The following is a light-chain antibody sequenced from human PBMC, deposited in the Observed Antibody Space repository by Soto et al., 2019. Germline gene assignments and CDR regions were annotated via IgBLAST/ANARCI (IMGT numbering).Light chain of an antibody. J-gene: IGKJ1*01. Sequence: DIQMTQSPSTVSASVGDTVTITCRASQSISTRLAWYQQKAGTAPKVLIYDASRLESGVPSRFSGSGSGTEFTLTISRLQPDDFASYYCQQYDSYSWTVGQGTKVDIK. CDR2: DAS. V-gene: IGKV1-5*01. CDR3: QQYDSYSWT. CDR1: QSISTR.